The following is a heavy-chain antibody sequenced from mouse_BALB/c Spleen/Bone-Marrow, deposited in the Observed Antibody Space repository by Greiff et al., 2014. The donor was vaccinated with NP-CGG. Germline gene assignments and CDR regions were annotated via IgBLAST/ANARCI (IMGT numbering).Heavy chain of an antibody. V-gene: IGHV14-3*02. CDR3: ARFPYDYGGGDY. CDR1: GFNIKDTY. J-gene: IGHJ2*01. Sequence: EVQLQESGAELVKPGASVKLSCTASGFNIKDTYMHWVKQRPEQGLEWIGRIDPANGNTKYDPKFQGKATITADTSSNTDYLKLSSLTSEDSAVYYCARFPYDYGGGDYWGQGTTLTVSS. CDR2: IDPANGNT. D-gene: IGHD2-4*01.